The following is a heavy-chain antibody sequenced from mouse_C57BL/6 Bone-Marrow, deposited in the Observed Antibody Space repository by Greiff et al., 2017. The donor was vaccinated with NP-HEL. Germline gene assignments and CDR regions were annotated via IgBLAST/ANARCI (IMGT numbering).Heavy chain of an antibody. V-gene: IGHV1-81*01. J-gene: IGHJ2*01. D-gene: IGHD1-1*01. CDR3: ATRVYYYGSSYFDY. CDR1: GYTFTSYG. Sequence: VQLQQSGAELARPGASVKLSCKASGYTFTSYGISWVKQRTGQGLEWIGEIYPGSGTTYYNEKFKGKATLTSDKSSSTAYMELRSLTSEDSAVYFCATRVYYYGSSYFDYWGQGTTLTVSS. CDR2: IYPGSGTT.